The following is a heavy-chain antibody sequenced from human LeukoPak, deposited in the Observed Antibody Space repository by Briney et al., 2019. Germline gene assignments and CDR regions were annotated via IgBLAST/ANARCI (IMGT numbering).Heavy chain of an antibody. CDR2: ISSSSSYI. Sequence: GGSLRLSCAASGFTFSSYSMNWVRQAPGKGLEWVSSISSSSSYIYYADSVKGRFTISRDNAKNSLYLQMNSLRAEDTAVYYCAKPDFWSGYFDYWGQGTLVTVSS. CDR1: GFTFSSYS. D-gene: IGHD3-3*01. CDR3: AKPDFWSGYFDY. V-gene: IGHV3-21*01. J-gene: IGHJ4*02.